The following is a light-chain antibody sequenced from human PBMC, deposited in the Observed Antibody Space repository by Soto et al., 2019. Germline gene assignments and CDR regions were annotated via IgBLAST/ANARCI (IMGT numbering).Light chain of an antibody. Sequence: DIHITHSPSTLSSFFVDRVTITCRASQSVNSWLAWYQQRPGKAPKYLNYDGATWKSGVFSRFGAREPGTEFTVTISSLHVYELETYYCIQDNSDSPRTFGQGTKVDIK. J-gene: IGKJ1*01. V-gene: IGKV1-5*01. CDR1: QSVNSW. CDR2: DGA. CDR3: IQDNSDSPRT.